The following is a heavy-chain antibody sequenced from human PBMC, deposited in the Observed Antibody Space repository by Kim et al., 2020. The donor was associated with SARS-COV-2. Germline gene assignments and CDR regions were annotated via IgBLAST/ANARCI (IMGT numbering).Heavy chain of an antibody. V-gene: IGHV3-23*01. CDR1: GFTFSSYA. CDR3: AKVGGYYGSGSYYIHYFDY. D-gene: IGHD3-10*01. CDR2: ISGSGGST. Sequence: GGSLRLSCAASGFTFSSYAMSWVRQAPGKGLEWVSAISGSGGSTYYADSVKGRFTISRDNSKNTLYLQMNSLRAEDTAVYYCAKVGGYYGSGSYYIHYFDYWGQGTLVTVSS. J-gene: IGHJ4*02.